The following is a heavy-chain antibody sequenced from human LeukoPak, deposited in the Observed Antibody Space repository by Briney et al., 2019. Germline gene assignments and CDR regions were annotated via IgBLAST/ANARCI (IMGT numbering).Heavy chain of an antibody. V-gene: IGHV3-21*01. J-gene: IGHJ3*02. D-gene: IGHD6-13*01. Sequence: GGSLRLSCAASGFTFSSYSMNWVRQAPGKGLEWVSSISSSSSYIYYADSVKGRFTISRDNAKNSLYLQMNSLRAEDTAVYYCARVAIAAAVDAFDIWGQGTMVTVSS. CDR3: ARVAIAAAVDAFDI. CDR2: ISSSSSYI. CDR1: GFTFSSYS.